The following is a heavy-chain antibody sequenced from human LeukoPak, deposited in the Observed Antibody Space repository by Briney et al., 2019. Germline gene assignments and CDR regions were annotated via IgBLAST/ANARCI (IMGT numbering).Heavy chain of an antibody. CDR1: GFTFSSYS. D-gene: IGHD3-3*01. CDR3: ARGHYYDFSWGAFDI. CDR2: ISSSSSYI. J-gene: IGHJ3*02. Sequence: GGSLRLSCAASGFTFSSYSMNWVRQAPGKGLEWVSSISSSSSYIYYADSVKGRFTISRDNAKNSLYLQMNSLRAEDTAVYYCARGHYYDFSWGAFDIWGQGTMVTVSS. V-gene: IGHV3-21*01.